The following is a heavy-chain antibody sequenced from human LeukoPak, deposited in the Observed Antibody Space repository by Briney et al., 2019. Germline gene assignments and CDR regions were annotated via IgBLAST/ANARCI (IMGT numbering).Heavy chain of an antibody. D-gene: IGHD3-3*01. CDR3: ARDHPPHYDFWSGYYRHFDY. Sequence: GGSLRLSCAASGFTFSSYAMSWVRQAPGKGLEWVSAISGSGGSTYYADSVKGRFTISRDNSKNTLYLQMNSLRAEDTAVYYCARDHPPHYDFWSGYYRHFDYWGQGTLVTVSS. J-gene: IGHJ4*02. CDR1: GFTFSSYA. CDR2: ISGSGGST. V-gene: IGHV3-23*01.